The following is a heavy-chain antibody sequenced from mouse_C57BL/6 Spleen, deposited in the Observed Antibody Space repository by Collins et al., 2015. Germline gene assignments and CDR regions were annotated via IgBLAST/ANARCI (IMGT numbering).Heavy chain of an antibody. J-gene: IGHJ1*01. CDR1: GFTFSDYY. CDR3: ARGYSEGYWYFDV. V-gene: IGHV5-4*02. Sequence: EVQLVESGGGLVKPGGSLKLSCAASGFTFSDYYMYWVRQTPEKRLEWVATISDGGSYTYYPDSVKGRFTISRDNAKNNLYLQMSSLKSEDTAMYYCARGYSEGYWYFDVWGAGTTVTVSS. D-gene: IGHD3-1*01. CDR2: ISDGGSYT.